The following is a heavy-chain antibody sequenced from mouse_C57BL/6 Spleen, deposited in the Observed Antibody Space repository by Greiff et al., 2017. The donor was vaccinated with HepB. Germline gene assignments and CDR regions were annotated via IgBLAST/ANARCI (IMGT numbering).Heavy chain of an antibody. V-gene: IGHV1-82*01. CDR1: GYAFSSSW. CDR2: IYPGDGDT. Sequence: VKLQQSGPELVKPGASVKISCKASGYAFSSSWMNWVKQRPGKGLEWIGRIYPGDGDTNYNGKFKGKATLTADKSSSTAYMQLSSLTSEDSAVYFCARLGNFDVWGTGTTVTVSS. J-gene: IGHJ1*03. CDR3: ARLGNFDV.